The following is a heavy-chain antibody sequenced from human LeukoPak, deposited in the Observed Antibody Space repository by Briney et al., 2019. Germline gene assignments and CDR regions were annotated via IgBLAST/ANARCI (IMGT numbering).Heavy chain of an antibody. CDR3: ARIGTFFGYSSGPPPGGDY. CDR1: GYTFTTYG. Sequence: GASVKVSCKASGYTFTTYGISWVRQAPGQGLEWMGWISGYNGNVNYAQKLQARVTMTTDTSTNTAYMELRSLRSGDTAVYYCARIGTFFGYSSGPPPGGDYWGQGTLVTVSS. D-gene: IGHD6-19*01. J-gene: IGHJ4*02. V-gene: IGHV1-18*01. CDR2: ISGYNGNV.